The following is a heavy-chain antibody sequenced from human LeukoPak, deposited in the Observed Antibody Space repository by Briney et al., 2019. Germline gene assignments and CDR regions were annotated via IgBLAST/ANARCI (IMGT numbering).Heavy chain of an antibody. D-gene: IGHD5-18*01. CDR3: ARGGYSYGYLFFDY. CDR1: GFTFSTYG. J-gene: IGHJ4*02. CDR2: IWYDGSNK. V-gene: IGHV3-33*01. Sequence: PGRSLRLSCAASGFTFSTYGMHWVRQAPGKGLEWVAVIWYDGSNKYYADSVKGRFTISRDNSKNTLYLQMNSLRAEDTAVYYCARGGYSYGYLFFDYWGQGTLVTVSS.